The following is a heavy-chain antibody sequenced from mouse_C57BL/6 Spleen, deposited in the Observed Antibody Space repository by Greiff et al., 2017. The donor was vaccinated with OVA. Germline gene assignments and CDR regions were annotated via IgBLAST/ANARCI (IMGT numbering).Heavy chain of an antibody. CDR3: ARWRSRRSGNYFDY. J-gene: IGHJ2*01. D-gene: IGHD3-2*02. V-gene: IGHV1-50*01. CDR2: IDPSDSYT. Sequence: QVQLQQPGAELVKPGASVKLSCKASGYTFTSYWMQWVKQRPGQGLEWIGEIDPSDSYTNYNQKFKGKATLTVDTSSSTAYMQLSSLTSEDSAVYYCARWRSRRSGNYFDYWGQGTTLTVSS. CDR1: GYTFTSYW.